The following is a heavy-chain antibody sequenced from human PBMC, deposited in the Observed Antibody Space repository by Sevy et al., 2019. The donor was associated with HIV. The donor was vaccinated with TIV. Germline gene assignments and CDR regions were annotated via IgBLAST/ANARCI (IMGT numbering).Heavy chain of an antibody. CDR1: GGSFNNYY. J-gene: IGHJ4*02. Sequence: SETLSLTCTVSGGSFNNYYWSWIRQPPGKGLQWIGYIYYSGSTNYNPSLKSRVTRSLDPSKNQFSLKLSSVTAADTAIYDCARESIATGGDFDYWGQGTLVTVSS. CDR2: IYYSGST. V-gene: IGHV4-59*01. D-gene: IGHD6-13*01. CDR3: ARESIATGGDFDY.